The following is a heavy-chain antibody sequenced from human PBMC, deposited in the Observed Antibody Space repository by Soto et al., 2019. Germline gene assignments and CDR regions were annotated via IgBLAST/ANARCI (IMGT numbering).Heavy chain of an antibody. CDR2: IYYSGST. V-gene: IGHV4-30-4*01. CDR3: ARGQYQLLTDWFDP. D-gene: IGHD2-2*01. Sequence: QVQLQESGPGLVKPSQTLSLTCTVSGGSISSGDYYWSWIRQPPGKGLEWIGYIYYSGSTYYNPYIKRRVTISVDTSKNQFSLKLSSVTAADTAVYYCARGQYQLLTDWFDPWGQGTLVTVSS. J-gene: IGHJ5*02. CDR1: GGSISSGDYY.